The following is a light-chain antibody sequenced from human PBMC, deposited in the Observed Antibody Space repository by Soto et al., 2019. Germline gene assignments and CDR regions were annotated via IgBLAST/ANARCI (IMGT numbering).Light chain of an antibody. CDR2: DNN. J-gene: IGLJ2*01. CDR3: SSYARSNNVV. Sequence: QSVLTQSPSVSAAPGQKVTISCSGSSSNIGNNYVSWYQQLPGTAPKLLIYDNNKRPSGIPDRFSGSKSGNTASLTVSGLQAEDEADYYCSSYARSNNVVFGGGTKLTVL. V-gene: IGLV1-51*01. CDR1: SSNIGNNY.